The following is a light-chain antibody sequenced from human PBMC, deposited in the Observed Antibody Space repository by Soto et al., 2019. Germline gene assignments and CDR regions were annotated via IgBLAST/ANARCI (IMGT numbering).Light chain of an antibody. V-gene: IGKV3-15*01. CDR2: AAS. CDR1: QRVSNH. J-gene: IGKJ1*01. Sequence: ETVMTQSPVTLPVSPGDTATLSCRASQRVSNHFAWYQQKPGQAPRLLIYAASTRAAGVPVRFSGSGSETEFTLTIRSLQSDDFATYYCQQYNNWPKTFGQGTKVDI. CDR3: QQYNNWPKT.